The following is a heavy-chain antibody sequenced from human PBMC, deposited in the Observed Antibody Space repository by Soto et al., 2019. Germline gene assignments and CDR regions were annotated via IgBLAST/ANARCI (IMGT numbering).Heavy chain of an antibody. Sequence: SETLSLTCAVYGGSFSGYYWSWIRQPPGKGLEWIGEINHSGSTNYNPSLKSRVTISVDTSKNQFSLKLSSVTAADTAVYYCARGSDDFWSGYSYYYYYYMDVWGKGTTVTVSS. CDR2: INHSGST. J-gene: IGHJ6*03. CDR3: ARGSDDFWSGYSYYYYYYMDV. CDR1: GGSFSGYY. V-gene: IGHV4-34*01. D-gene: IGHD3-3*01.